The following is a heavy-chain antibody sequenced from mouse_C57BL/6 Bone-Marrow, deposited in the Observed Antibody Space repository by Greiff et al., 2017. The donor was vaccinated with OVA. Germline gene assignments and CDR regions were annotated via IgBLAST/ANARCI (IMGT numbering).Heavy chain of an antibody. CDR3: AREDYYGSSPYAMDY. Sequence: VQRVESGPGLVAPSQSLSITCTVSGFSLTSYAISWVRQPPGKGLEWLGVIWTGGGTNYNSALKSRLSISKDNSKSQVFLKKNSLQTDDTARYYCAREDYYGSSPYAMDYWGQGTSVTVSS. J-gene: IGHJ4*01. CDR2: IWTGGGT. D-gene: IGHD1-1*01. CDR1: GFSLTSYA. V-gene: IGHV2-9-1*01.